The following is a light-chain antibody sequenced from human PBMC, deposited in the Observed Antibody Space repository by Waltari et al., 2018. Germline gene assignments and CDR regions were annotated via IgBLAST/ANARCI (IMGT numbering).Light chain of an antibody. CDR1: SSDVGGQRD. J-gene: IGLJ1*01. CDR2: DVS. V-gene: IGLV2-23*02. Sequence: QSALTQPASVSGSPGQSHTISCNGTSSDVGGQRDGSWYQQHPGKAPKLMIYDVSKRPSGVSNRFSGSKSANTASLTISGLQAEDEADYYCCSYAGSTTHYVFGIGTKVTVL. CDR3: CSYAGSTTHYV.